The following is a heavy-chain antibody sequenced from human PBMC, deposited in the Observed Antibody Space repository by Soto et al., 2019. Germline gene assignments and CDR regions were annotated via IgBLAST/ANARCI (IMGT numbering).Heavy chain of an antibody. CDR2: INPSGGTT. CDR3: ARGYFDY. J-gene: IGHJ4*02. CDR1: GYTFITFY. Sequence: QVQLVQSGAEVKRPGASVKVSCKTSGYTFITFYMHWVRQAPGQGLEWMGIINPSGGTTSYTHKFQGRVTMTRDTSTSTVYMELSGLRSEDTAVYYCARGYFDYRGQGTLVTVSS. V-gene: IGHV1-46*01.